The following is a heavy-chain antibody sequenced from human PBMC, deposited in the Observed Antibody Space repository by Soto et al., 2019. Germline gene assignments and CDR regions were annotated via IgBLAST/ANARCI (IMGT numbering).Heavy chain of an antibody. J-gene: IGHJ6*03. CDR1: GFTFSAYS. CDR2: ITSNNI. Sequence: EVQLVESGGGLVKPGGSLRLSCETSGFTFSAYSMNWVRQAPGRGLEFVSSITSNNIYYADSVRGRFTISRDNAKHSLYLQMTSLREYDTAVYYCARPDRIFYYMDVWGKGTTVTVSS. CDR3: ARPDRIFYYMDV. V-gene: IGHV3-21*01.